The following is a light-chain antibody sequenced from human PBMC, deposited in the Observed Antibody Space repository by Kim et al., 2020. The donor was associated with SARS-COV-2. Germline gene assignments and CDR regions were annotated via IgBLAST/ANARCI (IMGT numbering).Light chain of an antibody. CDR1: QRISMW. CDR2: DDS. Sequence: SPFVGDRFTLTCRASQRISMWLAWYQQQPGKGPKLRIYDDSSLQNGVPSSFSGSGSGTEFTLTISSLQPDDFATYCCQQHNSYPVTLGQGTKLEI. J-gene: IGKJ2*01. CDR3: QQHNSYPVT. V-gene: IGKV1-5*01.